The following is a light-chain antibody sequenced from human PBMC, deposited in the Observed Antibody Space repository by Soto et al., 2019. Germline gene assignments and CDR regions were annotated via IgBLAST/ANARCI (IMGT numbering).Light chain of an antibody. J-gene: IGKJ4*01. CDR2: GTS. V-gene: IGKV3-20*01. Sequence: KQSPATLSVSTGERATLSCRTSQSVSSSYLAWYQQKPGQAPRLLIYGTSSRATGIPDRFSGSGSGTDFTLTITRLEPEDFAVYYCQQFGTSRLTFGGGTKVDVK. CDR1: QSVSSSY. CDR3: QQFGTSRLT.